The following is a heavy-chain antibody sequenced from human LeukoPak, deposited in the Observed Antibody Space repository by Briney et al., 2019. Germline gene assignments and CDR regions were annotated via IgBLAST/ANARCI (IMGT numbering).Heavy chain of an antibody. CDR3: ARESGASGDYDFWSGYYNWFDP. Sequence: SETLSLTCTVSGGSISSSSYYWGWIRQPPGKGLEWIGSIYYSGSTYYNPSLKSRVTISVDTSKNQFSLKLSSVTAADTAVYYCARESGASGDYDFWSGYYNWFDPWGQGTLVTVSS. CDR1: GGSISSSSYY. D-gene: IGHD3-3*01. V-gene: IGHV4-39*02. J-gene: IGHJ5*02. CDR2: IYYSGST.